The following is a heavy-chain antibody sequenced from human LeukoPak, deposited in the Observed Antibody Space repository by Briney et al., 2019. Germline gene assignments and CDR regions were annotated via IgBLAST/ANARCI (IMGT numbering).Heavy chain of an antibody. CDR2: ISSSSSYI. CDR3: ARDRGEYITGADFDY. CDR1: GFTFSSYS. D-gene: IGHD1-20*01. V-gene: IGHV3-21*01. Sequence: GGSLRLSCAASGFTFSSYSMNWVRQAPGKGLEWVSSISSSSSYIYYADSVKGRFTISRDNAKNSLYLQMNSLRAEDTAVYYCARDRGEYITGADFDYWGQGTLVTVSS. J-gene: IGHJ4*02.